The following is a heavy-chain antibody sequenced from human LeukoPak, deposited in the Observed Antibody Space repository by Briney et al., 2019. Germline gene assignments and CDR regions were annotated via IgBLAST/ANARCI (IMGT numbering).Heavy chain of an antibody. D-gene: IGHD3-10*01. CDR3: ARTTGITMVRGVINYFDY. Sequence: GESLKISCKGSGYSFTSYWIGWVRQMPGKCLEWMGIIYPGDSDTRYSPSFQGQVTISADKSISTAYLQWSSLKASDTAMYYCARTTGITMVRGVINYFDYWGQGTLVTVSS. V-gene: IGHV5-51*01. J-gene: IGHJ4*02. CDR1: GYSFTSYW. CDR2: IYPGDSDT.